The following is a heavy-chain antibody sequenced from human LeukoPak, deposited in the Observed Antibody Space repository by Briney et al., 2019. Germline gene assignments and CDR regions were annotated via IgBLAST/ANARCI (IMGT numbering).Heavy chain of an antibody. J-gene: IGHJ6*02. Sequence: PSETLSLTCTVSGGSISSYYWSWIRQPPGKGLEWIGYIYYSGSTNYNPSLKSRVTISVDTSKNQFSLKLSSVTAVDTAVYYCARWWRRPYYGSGSYMNYGMDVWGQGTTVTVSS. V-gene: IGHV4-59*01. CDR3: ARWWRRPYYGSGSYMNYGMDV. D-gene: IGHD3-10*01. CDR2: IYYSGST. CDR1: GGSISSYY.